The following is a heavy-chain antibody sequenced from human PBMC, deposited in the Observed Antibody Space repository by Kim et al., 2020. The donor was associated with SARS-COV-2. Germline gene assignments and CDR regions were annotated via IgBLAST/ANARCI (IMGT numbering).Heavy chain of an antibody. CDR3: AKENSEYGSGSSDYDMDV. Sequence: GGSLRLFCAASGFTFDDYAMHWVRQAPGKGLEWVSRINWNGGSVDYADSVKGRFTISRDNAKNSLYLQMNSLRTADTALYYCAKENSEYGSGSSDYDMDVWGQGTTVIVSA. CDR2: INWNGGSV. J-gene: IGHJ6*01. V-gene: IGHV3-9*01. CDR1: GFTFDDYA. D-gene: IGHD3-10*01.